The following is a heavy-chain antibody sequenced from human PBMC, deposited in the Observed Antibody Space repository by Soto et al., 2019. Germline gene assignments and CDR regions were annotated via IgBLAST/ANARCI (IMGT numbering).Heavy chain of an antibody. CDR2: IYYSGST. CDR1: GGSIGSYY. V-gene: IGHV4-59*08. D-gene: IGHD3-3*01. J-gene: IGHJ4*02. Sequence: QVQLQESGPGLVKPSETLSLTCSVSGGSIGSYYWSWIRQPPGKGLEWIGYIYYSGSTNYNPSLKRRVPITVDTSKNQSSLKVSPVTAADTAVYYCARGGWRQIDYWGQGTLVTVSS. CDR3: ARGGWRQIDY.